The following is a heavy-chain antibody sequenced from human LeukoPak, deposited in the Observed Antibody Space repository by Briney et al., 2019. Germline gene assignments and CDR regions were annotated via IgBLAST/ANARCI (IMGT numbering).Heavy chain of an antibody. CDR1: GGTFSSYA. CDR2: IIPILGIA. CDR3: ARNLRAYYYDGSGSFDY. J-gene: IGHJ4*02. Sequence: ASVKVSCKASGGTFSSYAISWVRQAPGQGLEWMGRIIPILGIANYAQKFQGRVTITADKSTSTAYMELSSLRSEDTAVYYCARNLRAYYYDGSGSFDYWGQGTLVTVSS. D-gene: IGHD3-22*01. V-gene: IGHV1-69*04.